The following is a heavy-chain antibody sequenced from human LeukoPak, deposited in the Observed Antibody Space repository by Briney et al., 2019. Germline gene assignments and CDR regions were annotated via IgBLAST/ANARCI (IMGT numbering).Heavy chain of an antibody. CDR2: ISSSGSTI. V-gene: IGHV3-11*04. D-gene: IGHD6-13*01. CDR1: GFTVSSNY. CDR3: ARGGHIAARRGWFDP. J-gene: IGHJ5*02. Sequence: GGSLRLSCAASGFTVSSNYMSWVRQAPGKGLEWVSYISSSGSTIYYADSVKGRFTISRDNAKNSLYLQMNSLRAEDTAVYYCARGGHIAARRGWFDPWGQGTLVTVSS.